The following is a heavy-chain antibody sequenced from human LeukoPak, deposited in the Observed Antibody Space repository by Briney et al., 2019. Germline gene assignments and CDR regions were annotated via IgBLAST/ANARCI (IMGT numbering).Heavy chain of an antibody. Sequence: GGSLRLSCAASGFTFSSYAMSWVRQAPGKGLEWVSAISGSGGSTYYADSVKGRFTISRDNSKNTLYLQMNSLRAEDTAVYYCAKGGYCSSTSCYTGADYWGQGTLVTVSS. J-gene: IGHJ4*02. CDR1: GFTFSSYA. CDR3: AKGGYCSSTSCYTGADY. D-gene: IGHD2-2*02. V-gene: IGHV3-23*01. CDR2: ISGSGGST.